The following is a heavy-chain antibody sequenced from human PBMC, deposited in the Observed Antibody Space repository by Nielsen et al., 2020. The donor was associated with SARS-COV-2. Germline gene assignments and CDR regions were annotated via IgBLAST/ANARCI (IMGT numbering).Heavy chain of an antibody. J-gene: IGHJ6*02. CDR2: INPRSGYT. CDR3: ARATSPFYSMDV. Sequence: ASVKVSCKASGNTFTSYHMHWVRQAPGQGLEWMGIINPRSGYTSYAQKFQGRVTMTRGTSTSTIYMELSSLRSEDTAVYYCARATSPFYSMDVWGQGTTVTVSS. D-gene: IGHD3-16*01. CDR1: GNTFTSYH. V-gene: IGHV1-46*01.